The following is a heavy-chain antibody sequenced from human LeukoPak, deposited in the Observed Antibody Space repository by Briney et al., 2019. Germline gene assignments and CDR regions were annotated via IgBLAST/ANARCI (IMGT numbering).Heavy chain of an antibody. D-gene: IGHD3-16*01. J-gene: IGHJ4*02. CDR2: IKQDGSAK. CDR3: ARWGGGFDY. Sequence: ETLSLTCTVSGGSISSSTYYWGWIRQPPGKGLEWVANIKQDGSAKYYGDSVEGRFTISRDNAKNSLYLQMNSLRAEDTAVYYCARWGGGFDYWGQGTLVTVSS. CDR1: GGSISSSTYY. V-gene: IGHV3-7*04.